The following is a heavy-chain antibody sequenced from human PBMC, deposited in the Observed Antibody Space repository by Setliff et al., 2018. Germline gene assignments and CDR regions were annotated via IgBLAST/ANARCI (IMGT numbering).Heavy chain of an antibody. CDR3: ARGANPGEGYCSGGSCYTCVY. CDR1: GGTFSSYA. V-gene: IGHV1-69*05. Sequence: GASVKVSCKASGGTFSSYAISWVRQAPGQGLEWMGGIIPIFGTANYAQKFQGRVTITTDESTSTAYMELSSLRSEDTAVYYCARGANPGEGYCSGGSCYTCVYWGQGTLVTAPQ. D-gene: IGHD2-15*01. J-gene: IGHJ4*02. CDR2: IIPIFGTA.